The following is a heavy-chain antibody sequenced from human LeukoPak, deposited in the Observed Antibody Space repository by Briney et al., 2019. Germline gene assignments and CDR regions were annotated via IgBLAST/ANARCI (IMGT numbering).Heavy chain of an antibody. J-gene: IGHJ5*02. CDR2: IKSKVDGGAI. CDR1: GFNFCNAW. Sequence: GGPLRLSCAASGFNFCNAWMYWVRQAPGKGLEWVGRIKSKVDGGAIDYPTPVKARFTMSRDDSRNILYLQMNSLKTEDTARYYYATDTFYMKGFDPWGQGTQVIVSS. D-gene: IGHD2/OR15-2a*01. V-gene: IGHV3-15*07. CDR3: ATDTFYMKGFDP.